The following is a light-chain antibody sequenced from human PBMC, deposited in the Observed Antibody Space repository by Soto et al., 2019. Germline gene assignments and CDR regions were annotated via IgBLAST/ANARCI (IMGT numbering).Light chain of an antibody. Sequence: DIQITQSPSSLSASVGDRVTITCRASQGIRNYLDWFQQIRGKAPKSMIYAASTLQSGVPSKLSGSGSGTDLTITISSMQNEDFATYYCQQYHSSTLTFGGGTQVDIK. CDR1: QGIRNY. J-gene: IGKJ4*01. CDR3: QQYHSSTLT. V-gene: IGKV1-16*02. CDR2: AAS.